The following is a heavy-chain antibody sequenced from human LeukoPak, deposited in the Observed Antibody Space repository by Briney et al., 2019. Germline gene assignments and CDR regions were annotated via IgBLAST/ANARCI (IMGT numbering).Heavy chain of an antibody. V-gene: IGHV4-34*01. Sequence: SETLSLTCAVYGGSFSGYYWSWIRQPPGKGLEWIGEINQSGSTNYNPSLKSRVTISVDTSKNQFSLKLSSVTAADTAVYYCARKVAGIARTYYFDYWGQGTLVTVSS. CDR2: INQSGST. CDR3: ARKVAGIARTYYFDY. CDR1: GGSFSGYY. J-gene: IGHJ4*02. D-gene: IGHD6-19*01.